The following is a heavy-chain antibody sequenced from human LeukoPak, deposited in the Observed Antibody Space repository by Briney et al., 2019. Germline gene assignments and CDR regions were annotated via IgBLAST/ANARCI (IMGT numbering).Heavy chain of an antibody. V-gene: IGHV1-69*08. J-gene: IGHJ6*02. CDR1: GGTFSSYT. Sequence: GASVKVSCKASGGTFSSYTISWVRQAPGQGLEWMGRIIPILGKANYAQKFQGRVTITADKSTSTAYMELSSLRSEDTAVYYCARVGVGGSSSWYYYYYGMDVWGQGTTVTVSS. D-gene: IGHD6-13*01. CDR3: ARVGVGGSSSWYYYYYGMDV. CDR2: IIPILGKA.